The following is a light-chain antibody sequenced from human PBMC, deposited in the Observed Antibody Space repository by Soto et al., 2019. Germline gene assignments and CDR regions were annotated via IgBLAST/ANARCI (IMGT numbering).Light chain of an antibody. V-gene: IGKV1-39*01. J-gene: IGKJ4*01. CDR2: AAS. CDR1: QSIGDN. CDR3: QQYYNWPLT. Sequence: DIQMTQSPSSLSASVGGRVTITCRASQSIGDNLNWYQQKPGTAPHLLIYAASSLQSGVPSRFSGSGSGTEFTLTISSLQSEDFAVYYCQQYYNWPLTFGGGTKV.